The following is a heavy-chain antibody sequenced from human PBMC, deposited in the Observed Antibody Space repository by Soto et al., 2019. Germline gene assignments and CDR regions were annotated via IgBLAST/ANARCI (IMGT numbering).Heavy chain of an antibody. Sequence: SLRLSCAASGFTFSSYSMNWVRQAPGKGLEWVSSISSSSSYIYYADSVKGRFTISRDNAKNSLYLQMNSLRAEDTAVYYCARPGAYCGGDCYFGYFDLWGRGTLVTVSS. J-gene: IGHJ2*01. CDR1: GFTFSSYS. CDR3: ARPGAYCGGDCYFGYFDL. D-gene: IGHD2-21*02. V-gene: IGHV3-21*01. CDR2: ISSSSSYI.